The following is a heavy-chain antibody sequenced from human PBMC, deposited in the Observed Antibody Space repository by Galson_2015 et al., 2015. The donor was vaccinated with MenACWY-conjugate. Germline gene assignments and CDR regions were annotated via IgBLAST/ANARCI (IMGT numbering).Heavy chain of an antibody. Sequence: SVKVSCKVSGYTLTGLSMHWVRQAPGKGLEWMGGFDPEGGETTYAQKFQGRVTMTEDTSTDTAFMDLSSLRSDDTAVYYCATDSFIVGLGEVGHWGQGTLVTVSS. V-gene: IGHV1-24*01. CDR3: ATDSFIVGLGEVGH. CDR2: FDPEGGET. CDR1: GYTLTGLS. D-gene: IGHD3-10*01. J-gene: IGHJ4*02.